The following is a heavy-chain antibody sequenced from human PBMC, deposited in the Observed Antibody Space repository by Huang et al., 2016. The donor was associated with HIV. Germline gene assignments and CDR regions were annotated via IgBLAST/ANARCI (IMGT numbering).Heavy chain of an antibody. CDR3: VRDPRIQSWLNYFDY. CDR2: INSEGSSA. CDR1: GFTFSSYW. D-gene: IGHD3-22*01. V-gene: IGHV3-74*01. Sequence: EVQLVESGGGLVQPGGSLRLSCAASGFTFSSYWMHWVRQAPGTGGCWVSRINSEGSSAGYADAVKGRFTISRDNAKNTLYLQMNSLRAEDTAVYYCVRDPRIQSWLNYFDYWGQGTLVSVSS. J-gene: IGHJ4*02.